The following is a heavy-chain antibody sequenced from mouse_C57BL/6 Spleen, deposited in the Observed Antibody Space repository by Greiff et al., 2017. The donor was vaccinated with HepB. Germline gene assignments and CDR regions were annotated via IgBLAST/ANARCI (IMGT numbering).Heavy chain of an antibody. V-gene: IGHV1-18*01. D-gene: IGHD1-1*01. CDR2: INPNNGGT. J-gene: IGHJ4*01. Sequence: SGPELVKPGASVKIPCKASGYTFTDYNMDWVKQSHGKSLEWIGDINPNNGGTIYNQKFKGKATLTVDKSSSTAYMELRSLTSEDTAVYYCAREDYYGSSHAMDYWGQGTSVTVSS. CDR1: GYTFTDYN. CDR3: AREDYYGSSHAMDY.